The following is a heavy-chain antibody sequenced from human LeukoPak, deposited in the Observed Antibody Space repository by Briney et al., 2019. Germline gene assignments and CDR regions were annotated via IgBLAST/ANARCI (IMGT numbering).Heavy chain of an antibody. CDR3: ARGVAAAGTRARKTYYFDY. J-gene: IGHJ4*02. D-gene: IGHD6-13*01. V-gene: IGHV3-11*06. Sequence: GGSLRLSCAASGFTFSDYYMSWIRQAPGKGLEWVSYIISSSSYTNYADSVKGRFTISRDNAKNSLYLQMNSLRAEDTAVYYCARGVAAAGTRARKTYYFDYWGQGTLVTVSS. CDR1: GFTFSDYY. CDR2: IISSSSYT.